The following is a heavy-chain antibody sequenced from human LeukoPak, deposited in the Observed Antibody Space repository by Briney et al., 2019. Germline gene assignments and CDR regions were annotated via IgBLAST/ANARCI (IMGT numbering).Heavy chain of an antibody. J-gene: IGHJ4*02. CDR1: GYTFTSYG. CDR2: ISAYNGNT. V-gene: IGHV1-18*01. CDR3: ASVGDSSGYSQLDY. D-gene: IGHD3-22*01. Sequence: GASVKVSCKASGYTFTSYGISWVRQAPGQGLEWMGWISAYNGNTNYAQKLQGRVTMTTDTSTSTAYMELRSLRSDDAAVYYCASVGDSSGYSQLDYWGQGTLVTVSS.